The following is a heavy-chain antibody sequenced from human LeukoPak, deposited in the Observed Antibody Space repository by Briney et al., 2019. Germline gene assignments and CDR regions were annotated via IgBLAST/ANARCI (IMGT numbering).Heavy chain of an antibody. J-gene: IGHJ4*02. CDR3: ARARNNYDSSGFSALDY. CDR2: ISGSSDYI. CDR1: GFTFSTYA. Sequence: PGGSLRLSCAASGFTFSTYAMSWARQAPGKGLEWVSSISGSSDYIFYADSVKGRFTISRDNARASLYLQMNSLRAEDTAVYYCARARNNYDSSGFSALDYWGQGTLVTVSS. D-gene: IGHD3-22*01. V-gene: IGHV3-21*01.